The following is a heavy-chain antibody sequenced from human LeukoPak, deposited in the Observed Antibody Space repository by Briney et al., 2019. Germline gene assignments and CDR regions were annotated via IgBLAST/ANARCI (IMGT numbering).Heavy chain of an antibody. CDR1: GFTFDDYG. CDR2: INWNGGST. V-gene: IGHV3-20*04. D-gene: IGHD3-22*01. J-gene: IGHJ4*02. CDR3: ARWGLYYYDSSGYYYEDY. Sequence: PGGSLRLSCAASGFTFDDYGMSWVRQDPGKGLEWVSGINWNGGSTGYADSVKGRFTISRDNAKNSLYLQMNSLRAEDTALYYCARWGLYYYDSSGYYYEDYWGQGTLVTVSS.